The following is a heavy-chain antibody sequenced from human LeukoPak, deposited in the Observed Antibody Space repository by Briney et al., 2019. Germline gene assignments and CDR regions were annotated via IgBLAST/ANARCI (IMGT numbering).Heavy chain of an antibody. V-gene: IGHV4-4*07. CDR2: IYTSGST. CDR3: ARTGRRGYFDF. J-gene: IGHJ2*01. CDR1: GGSISSYY. Sequence: SETLSLTCTVSGGSISSYYWSWIRQPAGKGLEWIGRIYTSGSTNYNPSLRSRVAISDDTSNNQFFLRLTSVTTTDTAVYYCARTGRRGYFDFWGRGTLVTVSS. D-gene: IGHD1-14*01.